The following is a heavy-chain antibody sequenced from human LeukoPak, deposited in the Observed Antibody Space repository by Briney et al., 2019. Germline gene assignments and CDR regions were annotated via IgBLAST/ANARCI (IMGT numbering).Heavy chain of an antibody. Sequence: GGSLRLSCAASGFTFSSYGIHWVRQAPGKGLEWVAVISYDGSNKYYADSVKGRFTISRDNSKNTLYLQMNSLRAEDTAVYYCARGGLYGSGTSYFDYWAREPWSPSPQ. CDR3: ARGGLYGSGTSYFDY. V-gene: IGHV3-30-3*01. CDR1: GFTFSSYG. CDR2: ISYDGSNK. D-gene: IGHD3-10*01. J-gene: IGHJ4*02.